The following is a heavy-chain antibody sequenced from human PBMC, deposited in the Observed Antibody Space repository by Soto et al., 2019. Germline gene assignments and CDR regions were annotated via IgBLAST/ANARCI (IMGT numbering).Heavy chain of an antibody. Sequence: SQTLSLTCAISGDSVSSNSAAWNWIRQSPSRGLEWLGRTYYRSKWYNDYAVSVKSRITINPDTSKNQFSLQLNSVTPEDTAVYYCARDLLPLPGNYYYYGMDVWGQGTTVTVSS. V-gene: IGHV6-1*01. J-gene: IGHJ6*02. CDR2: TYYRSKWYN. CDR1: GDSVSSNSAA. CDR3: ARDLLPLPGNYYYYGMDV. D-gene: IGHD2-15*01.